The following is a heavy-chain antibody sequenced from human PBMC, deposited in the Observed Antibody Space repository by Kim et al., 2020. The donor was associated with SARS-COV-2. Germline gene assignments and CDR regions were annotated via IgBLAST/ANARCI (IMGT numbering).Heavy chain of an antibody. Sequence: GGSLRLSCAASGFTFDSYGMHWVRQAPGKGLEWVAVVSYDGDNKYYADSVKGRFTISRDNSKNTLYLLMNSLRAEDTAVYYCAKDGHSFDFWSGYFDDYWGQGTLVTVSS. CDR2: VSYDGDNK. CDR3: AKDGHSFDFWSGYFDDY. D-gene: IGHD3-3*01. V-gene: IGHV3-30*18. J-gene: IGHJ4*02. CDR1: GFTFDSYG.